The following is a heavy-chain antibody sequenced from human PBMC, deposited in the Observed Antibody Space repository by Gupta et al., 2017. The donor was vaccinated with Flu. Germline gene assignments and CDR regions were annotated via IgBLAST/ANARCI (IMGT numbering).Heavy chain of an antibody. CDR1: GYTFSAYE. V-gene: IGHV1-3*01. Sequence: QVQLVQSMSDVKKPGASLRVLCKTSGYTFSAYEIHWVRQAPGQRLEWMGRINPGNGDTKYSQNFQGRITMTRDTSASAADMELSSLKFEDAAIYFCARFGGESGLDYWGRGTQVTVSS. CDR3: ARFGGESGLDY. D-gene: IGHD5-12*01. CDR2: INPGNGDT. J-gene: IGHJ4*02.